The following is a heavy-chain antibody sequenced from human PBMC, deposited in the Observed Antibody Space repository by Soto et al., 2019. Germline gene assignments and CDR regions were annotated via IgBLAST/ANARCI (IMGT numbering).Heavy chain of an antibody. CDR1: GFSLSRYG. J-gene: IGHJ4*02. Sequence: QVQLVVSGGDVVQPGRSLRLSCAVSGFSLSRYGMHWVRQTPGKGLEWVAFIWNDGTTQYYADSVKGRFTISRDKSENTVHLQMNSLTVEDTAVYYCPREAGFYDNAWVAYRSPFAYWGRGTLVTVSS. D-gene: IGHD3-16*02. V-gene: IGHV3-33*01. CDR2: IWNDGTTQ. CDR3: PREAGFYDNAWVAYRSPFAY.